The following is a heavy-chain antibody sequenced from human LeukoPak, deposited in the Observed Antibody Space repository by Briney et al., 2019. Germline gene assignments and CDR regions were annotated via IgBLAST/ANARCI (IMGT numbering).Heavy chain of an antibody. Sequence: NPSETLSLTCAVYGGSFSGYFWSWIRQPPGKGLDWIGEINHSGNTNYNPSLKSRATISVDTSKSQFSLKLSSVTAADTAVYYCARRYDDLGSLLNDWGRGTLVTVSS. CDR2: INHSGNT. CDR1: GGSFSGYF. CDR3: ARRYDDLGSLLND. D-gene: IGHD3-10*01. V-gene: IGHV4-34*01. J-gene: IGHJ4*02.